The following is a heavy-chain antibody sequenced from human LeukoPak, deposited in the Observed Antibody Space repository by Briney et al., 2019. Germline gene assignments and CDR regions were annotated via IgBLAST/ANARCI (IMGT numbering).Heavy chain of an antibody. CDR3: ARERYCSGGSCYSGALDT. CDR1: GYTFTSYG. CDR2: ISAYNGNT. J-gene: IGHJ3*02. V-gene: IGHV1-18*01. D-gene: IGHD2-15*01. Sequence: ASVKVSCKASGYTFTSYGISWVRQAPGQGLEWMGWISAYNGNTNYAQKLQGRVTMTTDTSTSTAYMELRSLRSDDTAMYYCARERYCSGGSCYSGALDTWGQGTMVTVSS.